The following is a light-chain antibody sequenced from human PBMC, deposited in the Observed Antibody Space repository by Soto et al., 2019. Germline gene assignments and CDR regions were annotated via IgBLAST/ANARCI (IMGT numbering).Light chain of an antibody. V-gene: IGKV1-5*03. CDR2: KAS. CDR3: QHYNSYPSGGT. J-gene: IGKJ1*01. Sequence: DIQMTQSPSTLSASVGDRVTITCRASQSISSWLAWYQQKPGKAPKLLIYKASSLESGVPSRFSGSGSVTEFTLTISSLQPDDFATYYCQHYNSYPSGGTFGQGTKVEIK. CDR1: QSISSW.